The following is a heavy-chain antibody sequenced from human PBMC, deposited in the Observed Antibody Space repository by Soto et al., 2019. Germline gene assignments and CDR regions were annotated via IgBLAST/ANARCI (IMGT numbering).Heavy chain of an antibody. J-gene: IGHJ6*02. V-gene: IGHV4-61*01. CDR2: IFFTGST. CDR1: GGSVSTGSYH. Sequence: QVQLQESGPGLVRPSETLSLTCTVSGGSVSTGSYHWSWLRQPPGKGLEWIGYIFFTGSTHYNPSLKNRVTISVDTSKNQFSLTVMSVTAADTAVYYCARDGHGMDVWGQGTTVTVSS. CDR3: ARDGHGMDV.